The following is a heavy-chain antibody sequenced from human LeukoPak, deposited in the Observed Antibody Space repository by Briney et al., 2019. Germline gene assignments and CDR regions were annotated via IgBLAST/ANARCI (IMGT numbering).Heavy chain of an antibody. CDR2: ISWNSGSI. CDR1: GFTFDDYA. CDR3: ARDLLISRGYSGYDRRKRAFHYFDY. J-gene: IGHJ4*02. D-gene: IGHD5-12*01. Sequence: GGSLRLSCAASGFTFDDYAMHWVRQAPGKGLEWVSGISWNSGSIGYADSVKGRFTISRDNAKNSLYLQMNSLRAEDTALYYCARDLLISRGYSGYDRRKRAFHYFDYWGQGTLVTVSS. V-gene: IGHV3-9*01.